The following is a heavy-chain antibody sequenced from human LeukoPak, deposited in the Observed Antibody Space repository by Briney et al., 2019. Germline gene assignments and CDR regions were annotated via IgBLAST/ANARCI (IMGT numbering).Heavy chain of an antibody. D-gene: IGHD4-11*01. V-gene: IGHV4-34*01. CDR1: GVSFDDYY. CDR2: INHSGYT. Sequence: SETLSLTCAVSGVSFDDYYWSWVRQTPGKGLEWIGEINHSGYTNDNPSLKSRVTLSIDTSRKQFSLNLRSVTVADTGIYYCTRMTRGHDYWGQGTQVTVSS. CDR3: TRMTRGHDY. J-gene: IGHJ4*02.